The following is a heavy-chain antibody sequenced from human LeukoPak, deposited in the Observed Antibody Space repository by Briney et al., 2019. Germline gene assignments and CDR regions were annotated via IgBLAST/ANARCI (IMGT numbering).Heavy chain of an antibody. V-gene: IGHV3-23*01. CDR1: GFTFSSYA. Sequence: GGSLRLSCAASGFTFSSYAMSWVRQAPGKGLEWVSSISGNSGRTYYADSVKGRFSISRDNSNNTLYLQMNSLRAEDAAVYYCAKSTSSWERVDYWGQGTLVTVPS. D-gene: IGHD6-13*01. J-gene: IGHJ4*02. CDR2: ISGNSGRT. CDR3: AKSTSSWERVDY.